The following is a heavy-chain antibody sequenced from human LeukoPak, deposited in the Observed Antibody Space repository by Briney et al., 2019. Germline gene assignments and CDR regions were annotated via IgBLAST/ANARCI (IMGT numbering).Heavy chain of an antibody. CDR1: GGSISSSNW. CDR2: IYHSGST. J-gene: IGHJ4*02. D-gene: IGHD4-23*01. V-gene: IGHV4-4*02. CDR3: ASRAPRGNFGRYLPINF. Sequence: KASGTLSLTCAVSGGSISSSNWWSWVRQPPGKGLEWIGEIYHSGSTNYYPSLKSRVTISVDKSKNQFSLKLSSVTAADTAVYYCASRAPRGNFGRYLPINFWGQGTLVTVSS.